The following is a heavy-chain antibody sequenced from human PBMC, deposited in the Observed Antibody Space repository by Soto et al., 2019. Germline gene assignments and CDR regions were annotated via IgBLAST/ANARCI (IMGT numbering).Heavy chain of an antibody. J-gene: IGHJ4*02. D-gene: IGHD3-9*01. CDR1: GFNLSHPW. CDR2: IKSKTDGGTA. Sequence: EVQLVESGGGLVKPGGSLRLSCVASGFNLSHPWMTWVRQAAGKGLERVGRIKSKTDGGTADYAAPVTGRATISRDDSKNTVYLQMNSLKTEDTAVYYCTTAIYSDILTGYHNVAYWGQGALVTVSS. CDR3: TTAIYSDILTGYHNVAY. V-gene: IGHV3-15*01.